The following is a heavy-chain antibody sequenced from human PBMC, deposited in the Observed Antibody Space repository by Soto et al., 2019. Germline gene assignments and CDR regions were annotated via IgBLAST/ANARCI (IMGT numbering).Heavy chain of an antibody. Sequence: QITLKESGPTLVKPTQTLTLTCTFSGFSLSTSGVGVGWIRQPPGKALEWLALIYWDDDKRYSPSLKSRLTIXXDTSKNQVVLTMTNMDPVDTAPYYCAHRRGYYDSSGYWFDPWGQGTLVTVSS. CDR3: AHRRGYYDSSGYWFDP. CDR2: IYWDDDK. V-gene: IGHV2-5*02. CDR1: GFSLSTSGVG. D-gene: IGHD3-22*01. J-gene: IGHJ5*02.